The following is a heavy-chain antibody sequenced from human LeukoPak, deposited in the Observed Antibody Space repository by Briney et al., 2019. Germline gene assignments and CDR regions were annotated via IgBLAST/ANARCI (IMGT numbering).Heavy chain of an antibody. D-gene: IGHD3-22*01. CDR1: GVTFNDHG. CDR2: INWNGGST. V-gene: IGHV3-20*03. J-gene: IGHJ2*01. Sequence: GGSLRVSYAAPGVTFNDHGMSWVLQVPGEGVEWVFGINWNGGSTGYGDSVKGRFTIFIDNAKNALYLLMNRPRVEDAALYSIVGGASSGWYFDHWGRGTLVNVSS. CDR3: VGGASSGWYFDH.